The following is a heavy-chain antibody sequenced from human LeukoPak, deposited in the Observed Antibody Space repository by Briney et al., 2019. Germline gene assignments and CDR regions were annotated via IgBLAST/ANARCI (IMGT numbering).Heavy chain of an antibody. D-gene: IGHD3-22*01. CDR3: ARGRYYFDSSGAFY. J-gene: IGHJ4*02. CDR2: IMYDGSS. CDR1: GGSFGGYY. Sequence: PSETLYLTCAVHGGSFGGYYWGWIRQPPGKGLEWIGEIMYDGSSNYHPSLKSRVSMSVDTSKNQFSLKMTSVTAADTAVYYCARGRYYFDSSGAFYWGQGTLVTVSS. V-gene: IGHV4-34*01.